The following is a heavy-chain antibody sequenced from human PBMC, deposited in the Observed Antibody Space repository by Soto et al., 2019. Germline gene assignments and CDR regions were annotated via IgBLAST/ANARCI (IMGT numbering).Heavy chain of an antibody. CDR3: ARRGWLRRIEAFDI. V-gene: IGHV4-59*08. CDR2: IYYSGST. D-gene: IGHD3-22*01. CDR1: GGSISSYY. J-gene: IGHJ3*02. Sequence: QVQLQESGPGLVKPSETLSLTCTVSGGSISSYYWSWIRQPPGKGLEWIGYIYYSGSTNYNPSLTSRAPTSVDTSKNQFSRKLSAVTAADTAVYYCARRGWLRRIEAFDIWGQGTMVTVSS.